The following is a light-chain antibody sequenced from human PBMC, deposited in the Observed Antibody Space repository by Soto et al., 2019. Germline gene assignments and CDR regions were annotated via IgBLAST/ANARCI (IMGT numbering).Light chain of an antibody. CDR1: QSIRNW. V-gene: IGKV1-5*01. Sequence: DIQMTQSPCTLSASVGDRVTITCRASQSIRNWLAWYQQKPGKAPKLLIYDASVLETGVPSRFSGSGSGTEFTLAISGLQSDDFATYYCQQYNTYWTFGPGTKVDI. CDR2: DAS. CDR3: QQYNTYWT. J-gene: IGKJ1*01.